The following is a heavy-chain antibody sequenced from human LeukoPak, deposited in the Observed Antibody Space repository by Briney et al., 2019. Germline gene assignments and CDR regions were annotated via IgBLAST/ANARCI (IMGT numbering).Heavy chain of an antibody. Sequence: PSETLSLTCTVYGGSISSYSWSWNRQPPGKGLEWIGYIYYSGSTNYNPSLKSRVTISVDTSKNQFSLKLSSVTAADTAVYYCARANLDYYYGMDVWGKGSTVTVSS. CDR1: GGSISSYS. V-gene: IGHV4-59*01. CDR2: IYYSGST. J-gene: IGHJ6*04. CDR3: ARANLDYYYGMDV.